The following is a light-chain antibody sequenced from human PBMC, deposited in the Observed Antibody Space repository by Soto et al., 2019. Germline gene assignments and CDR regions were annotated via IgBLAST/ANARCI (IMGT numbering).Light chain of an antibody. CDR2: GNT. CDR3: QSYDSSLSTVV. J-gene: IGLJ2*01. V-gene: IGLV1-40*01. Sequence: QSVLTQPPSVSGAPGQRVTISCTGSSSNIGAGYDVHWYQQLPGTAPKLLIYGNTNRPSEVPDRFSGSKSGTSASLAITGLQAEDEADYYCQSYDSSLSTVVFGGGTQLTVL. CDR1: SSNIGAGYD.